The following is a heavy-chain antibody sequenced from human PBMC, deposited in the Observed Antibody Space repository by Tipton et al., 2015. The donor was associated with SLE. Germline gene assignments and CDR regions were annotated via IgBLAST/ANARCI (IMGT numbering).Heavy chain of an antibody. CDR1: GGSISRGGYY. J-gene: IGHJ3*02. CDR2: IYSSGST. V-gene: IGHV4-31*03. CDR3: ARRDAFDI. Sequence: TLSLTCTVSGGSISRGGYYWRWICQHPGKGVEWIGNIYSSGSTYYNPSLKSRVTISVDTSKKQFSLKLSSVTAADTAVYYCARRDAFDIWGQGTMVTVSS.